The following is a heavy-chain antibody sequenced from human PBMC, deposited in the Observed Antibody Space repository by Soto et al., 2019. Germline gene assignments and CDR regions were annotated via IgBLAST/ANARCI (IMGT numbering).Heavy chain of an antibody. CDR3: AATPRY. V-gene: IGHV4-59*11. J-gene: IGHJ4*02. Sequence: SETLSLTCNVSGGSITGHHWSWIRQPPGKGLEWIGYISNSGSTNYNPSLEIRVTISVETSKNQISLNLIFVTAADTAVYYCAATPRYWGQGTLVTVSS. CDR2: ISNSGST. CDR1: GGSITGHH.